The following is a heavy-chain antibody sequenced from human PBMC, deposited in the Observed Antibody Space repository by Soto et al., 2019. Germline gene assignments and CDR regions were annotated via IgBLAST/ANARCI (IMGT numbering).Heavy chain of an antibody. J-gene: IGHJ6*02. D-gene: IGHD3-10*01. CDR2: IYYTGST. CDR1: GGSISSYY. Sequence: PSETLSLTCTVSGGSISSYYWSWIRQPPGKGLEWIGYIYYTGSTNYNPSLKSRVTISVDTSKNQFSLELRSVTAADTAVYFCARGRGSGSSYPYHHYPLAVWGQGTTVTVS. V-gene: IGHV4-59*01. CDR3: ARGRGSGSSYPYHHYPLAV.